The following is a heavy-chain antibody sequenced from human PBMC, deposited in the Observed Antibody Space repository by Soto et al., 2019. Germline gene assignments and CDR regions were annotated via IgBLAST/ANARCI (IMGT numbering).Heavy chain of an antibody. V-gene: IGHV4-59*01. CDR2: IYYSGST. D-gene: IGHD5-18*01. CDR1: GGSISSYY. J-gene: IGHJ4*02. Sequence: SETLSLTCTVSGGSISSYYWSWIRQPPGKGLEWIGYIYYSGSTNYNPSLKSRVTISVDTSKNQFSLKLSSVTAADTAVYYCASGVFTAMVFASWGMGTLVIVSS. CDR3: ASGVFTAMVFAS.